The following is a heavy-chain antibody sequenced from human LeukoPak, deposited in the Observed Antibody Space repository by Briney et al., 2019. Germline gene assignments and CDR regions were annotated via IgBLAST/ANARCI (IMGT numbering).Heavy chain of an antibody. Sequence: SETLSLTCAVYGDSLSGYYWSWLRQPPGKGLEWLGEINHSGSTNYNPSLKSRVTISVDTSKNQFSLKLSSVTAADTAVYYCAGPPLPAGAFDIWGQGTMVTVSS. CDR1: GDSLSGYY. CDR2: INHSGST. J-gene: IGHJ3*02. V-gene: IGHV4-34*01. CDR3: AGPPLPAGAFDI.